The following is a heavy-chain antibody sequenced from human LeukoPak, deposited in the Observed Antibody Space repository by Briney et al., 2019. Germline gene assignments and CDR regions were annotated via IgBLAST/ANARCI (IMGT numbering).Heavy chain of an antibody. CDR3: ARQVVVPAAISY. CDR1: GYSISSGYY. CDR2: IYHSGST. Sequence: SETLSLTCAVSGYSISSGYYWGWIRQPPGKGLEWIGSIYHSGSTYYNPSLKSRVTISVDTSKNQFSLKLSSVTAADTAVYYCARQVVVPAAISYWGQGTQVTVSS. V-gene: IGHV4-38-2*01. D-gene: IGHD2-2*01. J-gene: IGHJ4*02.